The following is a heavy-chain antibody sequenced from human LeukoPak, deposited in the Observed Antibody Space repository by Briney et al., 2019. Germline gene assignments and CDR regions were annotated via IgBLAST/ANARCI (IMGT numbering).Heavy chain of an antibody. CDR2: ISGSGGST. J-gene: IGHJ4*02. CDR1: GFTFNTYT. V-gene: IGHV3-23*01. Sequence: GGSLRLSCAASGFTFNTYTMNWVRQAPGKGLEWVSAISGSGGSTYYADSVKGRFTISRDNSKNTLYLQMNSLRAEDTAVYYCAKDRPWYSGSRLHFDYWGQGTLVTVSS. CDR3: AKDRPWYSGSRLHFDY. D-gene: IGHD6-13*01.